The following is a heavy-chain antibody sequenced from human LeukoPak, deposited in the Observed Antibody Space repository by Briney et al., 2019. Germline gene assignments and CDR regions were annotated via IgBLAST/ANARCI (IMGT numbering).Heavy chain of an antibody. Sequence: ASETLSLTCTVSGGSIISSSYSWGWIRQPPGKGLEWIGSIYHSGSTYYNPSLKSRVTISVDTSKNQFSLKLSSVTAADTAVYYCARDLRYYYYYMDVWGKGTTVTVSS. D-gene: IGHD4-17*01. CDR2: IYHSGST. V-gene: IGHV4-39*07. CDR3: ARDLRYYYYYMDV. CDR1: GGSIISSSYS. J-gene: IGHJ6*03.